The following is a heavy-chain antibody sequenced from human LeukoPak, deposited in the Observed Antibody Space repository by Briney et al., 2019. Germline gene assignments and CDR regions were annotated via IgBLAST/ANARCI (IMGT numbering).Heavy chain of an antibody. D-gene: IGHD6-25*01. V-gene: IGHV3-73*01. CDR2: IGSKANSYAT. Sequence: AGGSLRLSCAASGFTFSGSAMHWVRQASGKGLEWVGRIGSKANSYATSYAASVKGRFTISRDDSKNTTYLQMNSLKTEDTAVYYCTRPRNSSAGFDPWGQGTLVTVSS. J-gene: IGHJ5*02. CDR3: TRPRNSSAGFDP. CDR1: GFTFSGSA.